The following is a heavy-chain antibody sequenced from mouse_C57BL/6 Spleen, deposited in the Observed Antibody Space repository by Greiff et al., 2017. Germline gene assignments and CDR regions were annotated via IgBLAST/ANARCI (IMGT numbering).Heavy chain of an antibody. CDR1: GYTFTDHT. CDR3: APYDYDTEYYFDY. J-gene: IGHJ2*01. CDR2: IYPRDGST. Sequence: VQLQQSDAELVKPGASVKISCKVSGYTFTDHTIHWMKQRPEQGLEWIGYIYPRDGSTKYNEKFKGKATLTADKSSSTAYMQLNSLTSEDSAVYFCAPYDYDTEYYFDYWGQGTTLTVSS. D-gene: IGHD2-4*01. V-gene: IGHV1-78*01.